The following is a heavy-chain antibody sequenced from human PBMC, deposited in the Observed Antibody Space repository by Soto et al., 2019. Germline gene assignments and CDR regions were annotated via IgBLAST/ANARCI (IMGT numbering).Heavy chain of an antibody. CDR3: ARGTPYYYGSGSGNGKNPADY. CDR1: GYTFTSYG. D-gene: IGHD3-10*01. Sequence: QVQLVQSGAEVKKPGASVKVSCKASGYTFTSYGISWVRQAPGQGLEWMGWISAYNGNTNYAQKRQGRVTMTTDTSTSTAYMELRSLRSDDTAVYYCARGTPYYYGSGSGNGKNPADYWGQGTLVTVSS. CDR2: ISAYNGNT. V-gene: IGHV1-18*01. J-gene: IGHJ4*02.